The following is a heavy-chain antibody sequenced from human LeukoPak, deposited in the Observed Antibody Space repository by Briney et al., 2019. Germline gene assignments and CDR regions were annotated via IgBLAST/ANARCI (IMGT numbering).Heavy chain of an antibody. CDR1: GFTFSDYY. D-gene: IGHD6-13*01. V-gene: IGHV3-11*01. CDR2: ISSFSSTI. CDR3: AREVGMAAAGNWFDP. Sequence: GGSLRLSCAASGFTFSDYYMNWVRQAPGKGLEWVSYISSFSSTIYYADSVMGRFTISRDNAKNSLYLQMNSLRAEDTAVYYCAREVGMAAAGNWFDPWGQGTLVTVSS. J-gene: IGHJ5*02.